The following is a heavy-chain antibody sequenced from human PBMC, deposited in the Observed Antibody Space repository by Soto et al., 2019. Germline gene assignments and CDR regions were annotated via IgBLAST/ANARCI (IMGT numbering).Heavy chain of an antibody. D-gene: IGHD3-10*01. CDR2: IYYSGST. CDR3: ASPGISGYFDY. V-gene: IGHV4-39*01. Sequence: PSETLSLTCTVSGGSISSSSYYWGWIRQPPGKGLEWIGSIYYSGSTYYNPSLKSRVTISVDTSKNQFSLKLSSVTAADTAVYYCASPGISGYFDYWGQGTLVTVSS. J-gene: IGHJ4*02. CDR1: GGSISSSSYY.